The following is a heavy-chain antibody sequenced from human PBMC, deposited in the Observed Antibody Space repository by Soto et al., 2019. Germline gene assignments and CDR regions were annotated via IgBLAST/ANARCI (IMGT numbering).Heavy chain of an antibody. J-gene: IGHJ3*02. CDR3: AKKYCTSTSCNDAFDI. V-gene: IGHV4-59*02. CDR1: GGSVSSSY. Sequence: SETLSLTCTVSGGSVSSSYWTWIRQPPGKGLEWIGYLYKSGSTNYNPSLKGRVTISVDTSKNQFSLRLSSVTAADTAVYYCAKKYCTSTSCNDAFDIWGQGTMVTVSS. CDR2: LYKSGST. D-gene: IGHD2-2*01.